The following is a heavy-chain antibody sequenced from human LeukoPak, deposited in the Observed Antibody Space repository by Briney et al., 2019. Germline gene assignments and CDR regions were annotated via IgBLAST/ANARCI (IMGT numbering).Heavy chain of an antibody. V-gene: IGHV4-34*01. CDR3: VRHSGAGTGFVY. J-gene: IGHJ4*02. Sequence: PSETLSLTCAVYGGSFSSYYWSWIRQPPGKRLEWIGEINHSGSTTYNPSLKSRVTISLDTSKNQFSLKLSSVTAADTAVYYCVRHSGAGTGFVYWGQGTLVTVSS. CDR2: INHSGST. CDR1: GGSFSSYY. D-gene: IGHD6-19*01.